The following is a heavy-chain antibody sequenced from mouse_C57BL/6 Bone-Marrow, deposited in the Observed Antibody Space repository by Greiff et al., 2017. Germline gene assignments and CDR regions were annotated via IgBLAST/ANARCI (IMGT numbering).Heavy chain of an antibody. J-gene: IGHJ2*01. D-gene: IGHD1-1*01. Sequence: QVTLKVSGPGILQPSQTLSLTCSFSGFSLRTFGMGVGWIRQPSGKGLEWLAHIWWDDDKYYNPALKSRLTISKDTSKNQVFLKIANVDTADTATYYCARMDYYGSSRYYFDYWGQGTTLTVSS. V-gene: IGHV8-8*01. CDR3: ARMDYYGSSRYYFDY. CDR2: IWWDDDK. CDR1: GFSLRTFGMG.